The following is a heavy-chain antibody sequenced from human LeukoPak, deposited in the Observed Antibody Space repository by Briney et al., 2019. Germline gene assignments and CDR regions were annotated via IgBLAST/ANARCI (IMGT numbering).Heavy chain of an antibody. Sequence: GGSLRLSCAASGFTFSSYAMSWVRQAPGKGLEWVSAISGSGGSTYYADSVKGRCTISRDNSKNTLYLQMNSLRAEDTAVYYCAKDWWSLSPSVVVAARFRRLADYWGQGTLVTVSS. D-gene: IGHD2-15*01. CDR1: GFTFSSYA. CDR3: AKDWWSLSPSVVVAARFRRLADY. CDR2: ISGSGGST. J-gene: IGHJ4*02. V-gene: IGHV3-23*01.